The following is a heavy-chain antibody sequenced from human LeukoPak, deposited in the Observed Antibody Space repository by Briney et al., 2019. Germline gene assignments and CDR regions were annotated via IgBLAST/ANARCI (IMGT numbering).Heavy chain of an antibody. CDR1: GYTFTGYY. D-gene: IGHD3-22*01. V-gene: IGHV1-2*02. CDR2: INPNSGGT. J-gene: IGHJ4*02. CDR3: ARDPYYYDSSGPRGNNY. Sequence: ASVKVSCKASGYTFTGYYMHWVRQAPGQGLEWMGWINPNSGGTNDAQKFQGRVTMTRDTSISADYMELSRLRSDDTAVYYCARDPYYYDSSGPRGNNYWGQGTLVTVSS.